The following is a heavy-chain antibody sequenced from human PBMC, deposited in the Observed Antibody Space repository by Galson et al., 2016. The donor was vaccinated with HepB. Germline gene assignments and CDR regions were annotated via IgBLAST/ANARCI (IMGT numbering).Heavy chain of an antibody. CDR1: GFTFDSYD. CDR2: ISAGGGRT. Sequence: SLRLSCAVSGFTFDSYDMSWVRQAPGKGPEWVSAISAGGGRTNYVDSVKGRFTISRDNSKSTLYLQMSNLRVDDTALYYCAKDRASRLSSRGWLTNDALGIWGQGTMVTVSS. V-gene: IGHV3-23*01. J-gene: IGHJ3*02. CDR3: AKDRASRLSSRGWLTNDALGI. D-gene: IGHD6-19*01.